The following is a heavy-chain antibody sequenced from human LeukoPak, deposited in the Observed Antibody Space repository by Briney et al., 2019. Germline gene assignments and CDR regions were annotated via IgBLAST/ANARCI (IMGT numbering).Heavy chain of an antibody. CDR3: ARRGRDDYYGMDG. Sequence: PSETLSLTCTVSGGSISSYYWSWLRQPPGKGLEWIGYIYYSGSTNYNPSLKSRVTISVDTSKNQFSLKLSSVTAAGTAVYYCARRGRDDYYGMDGWGQGTTVTVSS. J-gene: IGHJ6*02. V-gene: IGHV4-59*08. D-gene: IGHD3-16*01. CDR2: IYYSGST. CDR1: GGSISSYY.